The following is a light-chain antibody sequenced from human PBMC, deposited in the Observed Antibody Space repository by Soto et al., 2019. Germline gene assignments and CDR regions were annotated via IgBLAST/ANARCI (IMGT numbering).Light chain of an antibody. Sequence: EIVLTQSPATLSLSPGERATLSCRASQSVNIYLVWYQQKPGQAPRLLIYDASNRATGIPARFSGSGSGTDFSLTISSIEPEDSAVYCCQQRSNWPLTFGGGTKMELK. CDR3: QQRSNWPLT. CDR2: DAS. CDR1: QSVNIY. J-gene: IGKJ4*01. V-gene: IGKV3-11*01.